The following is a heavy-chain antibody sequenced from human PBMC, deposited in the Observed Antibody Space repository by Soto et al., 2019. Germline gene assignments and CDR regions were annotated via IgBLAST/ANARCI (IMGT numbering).Heavy chain of an antibody. Sequence: GESLKISCKGSGYTFTNYWISWVRQMPGKGLEWMGIIYPGDSDTKYNPSFQGQVTISADKSITTTYLRWTSLKASGTAIYYCAASIFYYGMDVWGQGTTVT. V-gene: IGHV5-51*03. CDR3: AASIFYYGMDV. CDR1: GYTFTNYW. J-gene: IGHJ6*02. CDR2: IYPGDSDT.